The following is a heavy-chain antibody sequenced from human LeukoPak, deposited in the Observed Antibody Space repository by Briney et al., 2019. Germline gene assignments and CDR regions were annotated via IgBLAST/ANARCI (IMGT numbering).Heavy chain of an antibody. Sequence: ASVKVSCKVSGKTLSDLSIHWLRQPPGKGLEWLGGSDPEDGERIYAQMFRGRVIMTEDTSIDTAYMELSSLRSEDTAVYYCVTGFTTMAVDYFDYWGQGTLVTVSP. CDR3: VTGFTTMAVDYFDY. CDR1: GKTLSDLS. D-gene: IGHD5-18*01. J-gene: IGHJ4*02. CDR2: SDPEDGER. V-gene: IGHV1-24*01.